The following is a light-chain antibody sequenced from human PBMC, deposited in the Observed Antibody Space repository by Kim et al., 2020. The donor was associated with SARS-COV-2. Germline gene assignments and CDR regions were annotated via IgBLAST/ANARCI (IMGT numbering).Light chain of an antibody. V-gene: IGKV4-1*01. CDR3: QQSYSSPWT. J-gene: IGKJ1*01. CDR2: WAA. Sequence: DIVMTQSPDSLAVSLGERATINCKSSQSVLNSSTNKNYLAWYQQKPGQPPKLLIYWAATRESGVPDRFSGSASGTDFTLTISSLQAEDVAVYYCQQSYSSPWTFGQGTKVEIK. CDR1: QSVLNSSTNKNY.